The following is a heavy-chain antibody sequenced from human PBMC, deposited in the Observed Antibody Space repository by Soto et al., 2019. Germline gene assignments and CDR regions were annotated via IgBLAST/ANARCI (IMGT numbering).Heavy chain of an antibody. D-gene: IGHD2-2*01. V-gene: IGHV3-21*01. CDR1: GFTFSSYS. CDR2: ISSSSSYI. J-gene: IGHJ4*02. Sequence: EVQLVESGGGLVKPGGSLRLSCAASGFTFSSYSMNWVRQAPGKGLEWVSSISSSSSYIYYADSVKGRFTISRDNAKNSLYLQMNSLRAEDTAVYYCAIAEVPAAWTGFDYWGQGTLVTVSS. CDR3: AIAEVPAAWTGFDY.